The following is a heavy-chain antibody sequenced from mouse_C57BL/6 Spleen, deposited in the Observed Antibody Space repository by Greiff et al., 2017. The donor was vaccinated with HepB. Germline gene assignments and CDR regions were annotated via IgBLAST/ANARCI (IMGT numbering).Heavy chain of an antibody. J-gene: IGHJ2*01. CDR1: GYAFSSYW. Sequence: VQLQQSGAELVKPGASVKISCKASGYAFSSYWMNWVKQRPGKGLEWIGQIYPGDGDTNYNGKFKGKATLTADKSSSTAYMQLSSLTSEDSAVYFCARWSSLYYFDYWGQGTTLTVSS. V-gene: IGHV1-80*01. D-gene: IGHD1-1*01. CDR2: IYPGDGDT. CDR3: ARWSSLYYFDY.